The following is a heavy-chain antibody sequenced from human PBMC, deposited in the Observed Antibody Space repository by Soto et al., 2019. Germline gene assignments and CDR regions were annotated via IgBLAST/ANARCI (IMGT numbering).Heavy chain of an antibody. CDR1: GFIFSDYA. CDR3: ARENSRISPRLFQH. Sequence: GASLRLSCVASGFIFSDYAMHWARQAPGKGLEWVALISPAGTNQYYADSAKGRFTISRDNSKNTLYLQMNSLRPEDTGLYYCARENSRISPRLFQHWGHGTLVNVSS. D-gene: IGHD6-6*01. CDR2: ISPAGTNQ. V-gene: IGHV3-30-3*01. J-gene: IGHJ1*01.